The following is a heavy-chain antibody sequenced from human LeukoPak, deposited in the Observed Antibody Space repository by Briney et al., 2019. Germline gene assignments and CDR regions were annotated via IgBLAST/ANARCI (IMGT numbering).Heavy chain of an antibody. D-gene: IGHD3-10*01. CDR1: GYTFTVYY. V-gene: IGHV1-2*02. J-gene: IGHJ5*02. CDR2: INPNSGGT. CDR3: AIYGSGAS. Sequence: ASVKVSCKASGYTFTVYYIHWVRQAPGQGLEWMGWINPNSGGTNYAQKFQGRVAMTRATSISTAYMELSRLGSDDTAVYYCAIYGSGASWGQGTLVTVSS.